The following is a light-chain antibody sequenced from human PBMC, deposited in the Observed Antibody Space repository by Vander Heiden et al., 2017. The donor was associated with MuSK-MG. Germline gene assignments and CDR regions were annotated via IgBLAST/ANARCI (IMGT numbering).Light chain of an antibody. J-gene: IGLJ3*02. CDR1: SSNLGARYD. Sequence: QSVLTQPPSVSGAPGQGTSISCTGNSSNLGARYDVHWYQQVPGTAPKVLIYGNTNRPSGVPDRFSASKSGTSAFLATAGLQAEDEADYYCQSYDISLSGWVFGGGTKLTVL. CDR2: GNT. CDR3: QSYDISLSGWV. V-gene: IGLV1-40*01.